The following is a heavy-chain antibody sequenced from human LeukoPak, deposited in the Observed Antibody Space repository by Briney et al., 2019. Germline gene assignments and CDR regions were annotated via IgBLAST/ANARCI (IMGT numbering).Heavy chain of an antibody. D-gene: IGHD7-27*01. CDR2: ITSSSSYI. V-gene: IGHV3-21*01. Sequence: PGGSLRLSCAASGFTFSSYSMNWVRQSPGKGLEWVSLITSSSSYIYYADLVKGRFTVSRDNAKNSPYLQMNSLRAEDTAVYYCATDGLGLSGAVDYWGQGTLVTVSS. J-gene: IGHJ4*02. CDR1: GFTFSSYS. CDR3: ATDGLGLSGAVDY.